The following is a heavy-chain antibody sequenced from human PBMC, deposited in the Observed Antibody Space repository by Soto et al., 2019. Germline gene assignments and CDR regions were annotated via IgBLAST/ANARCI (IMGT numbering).Heavy chain of an antibody. CDR1: GGSVSSGSYY. Sequence: WETLSLTCTVSGGSVSSGSYYWSWIRQPPGKGLEWIGYIYYSGSTNYNPSLKSRVTVSVDTSKNQFSLKLSSVTAVDTAVYYCARARRVTMIVVVRAVYFDYWGQGTLVTVSS. V-gene: IGHV4-61*01. CDR3: ARARRVTMIVVVRAVYFDY. J-gene: IGHJ4*02. CDR2: IYYSGST. D-gene: IGHD3-22*01.